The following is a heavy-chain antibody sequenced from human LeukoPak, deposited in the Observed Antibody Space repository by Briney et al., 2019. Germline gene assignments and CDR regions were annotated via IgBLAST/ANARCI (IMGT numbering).Heavy chain of an antibody. CDR2: ISSSSLSI. Sequence: SGGSLRLSCAASGNYWMHWVRQAPGKGLEWVSYISSSSLSIYYADSVKGRFTISRDNARNSLYLQMNSLRAEDTAMYYCARDATPTQLWFRGSFDYWGLGALVTVAS. D-gene: IGHD5-18*01. J-gene: IGHJ4*02. V-gene: IGHV3-48*01. CDR3: ARDATPTQLWFRGSFDY. CDR1: GNYW.